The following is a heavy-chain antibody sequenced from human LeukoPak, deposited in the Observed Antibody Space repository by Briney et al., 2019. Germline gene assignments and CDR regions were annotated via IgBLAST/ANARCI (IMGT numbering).Heavy chain of an antibody. CDR3: ARGTYGGNSGDTFDI. J-gene: IGHJ3*02. Sequence: GASVKVSCKASRYTFTTYAMNWVRQAPGQGLEWMGWINTDTGNPTYAQGFTGRFVFSLDTSVSTAYLQISSLRAEDTAVYYCARGTYGGNSGDTFDIWGQGAMVTVSS. D-gene: IGHD4-23*01. CDR2: INTDTGNP. V-gene: IGHV7-4-1*02. CDR1: RYTFTTYA.